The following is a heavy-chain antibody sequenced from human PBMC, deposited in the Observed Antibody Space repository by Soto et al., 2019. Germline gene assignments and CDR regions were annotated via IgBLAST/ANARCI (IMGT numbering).Heavy chain of an antibody. CDR3: ARGHSGWDHSYKFGMDV. J-gene: IGHJ6*02. CDR1: GFTFSSNW. Sequence: GGSLRLSCAASGFTFSSNWMSWVRQAPGKGLEWVAHIKQDGSEKFYVDSVKGRFTISRDNAKNSLFLQMNTLGADDTAVYHCARGHSGWDHSYKFGMDVWGQGTTVTVSS. D-gene: IGHD6-19*01. V-gene: IGHV3-7*03. CDR2: IKQDGSEK.